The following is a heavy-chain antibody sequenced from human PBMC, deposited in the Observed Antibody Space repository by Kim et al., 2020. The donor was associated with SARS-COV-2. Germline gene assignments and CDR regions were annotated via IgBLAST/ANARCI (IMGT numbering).Heavy chain of an antibody. D-gene: IGHD2-8*01. V-gene: IGHV5-10-1*01. J-gene: IGHJ3*02. CDR2: T. Sequence: TNYSPSFQGHVTISADKSISTAYLQWSSLKASDTAMYYCARYVNGDAFDIWGQGTMVTVSS. CDR3: ARYVNGDAFDI.